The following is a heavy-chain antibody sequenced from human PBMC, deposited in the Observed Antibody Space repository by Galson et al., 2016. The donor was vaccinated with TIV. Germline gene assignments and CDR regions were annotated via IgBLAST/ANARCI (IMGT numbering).Heavy chain of an antibody. CDR2: IDPNSGGT. D-gene: IGHD1-26*01. CDR3: ARSERGSYTGFDY. J-gene: IGHJ4*02. V-gene: IGHV1-2*02. CDR1: GYPLIGYF. Sequence: SGYPLIGYFMHWVRQAPGQGLEWMGWIDPNSGGTDYAQKFQGRVTMTRDKSIGTAYMELSRLRSDDTALYFCARSERGSYTGFDYWGRGTLVSVSS.